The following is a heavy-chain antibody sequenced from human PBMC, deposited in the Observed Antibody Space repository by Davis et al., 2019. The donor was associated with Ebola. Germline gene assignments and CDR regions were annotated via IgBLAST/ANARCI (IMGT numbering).Heavy chain of an antibody. V-gene: IGHV1-69*06. CDR3: AKLSSSWYDGKYFDY. CDR1: GGTFSSYA. Sequence: SVKVSCKASGGTFSSYAISWVRQAPGQGLEWMGGIIPIFGTANYAQKFQGRVTMTEDTSTETAYMELSSLKSEDTAVYYCAKLSSSWYDGKYFDYWGQGTLVTVSS. D-gene: IGHD6-13*01. J-gene: IGHJ4*02. CDR2: IIPIFGTA.